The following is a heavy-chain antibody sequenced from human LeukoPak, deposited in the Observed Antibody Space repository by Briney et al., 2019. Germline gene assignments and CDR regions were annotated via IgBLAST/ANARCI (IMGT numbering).Heavy chain of an antibody. D-gene: IGHD1-1*01. CDR1: GFMFSTYW. Sequence: GGSLRLSCAGSGFMFSTYWISWVRQSPGKGLEWVANIKEDGSERYYVDSVKGRFTISRDNAKNSLYLQMNSLRTEDTAVYYCARSDLPGTVDYWGQGTLVTVSS. CDR3: ARSDLPGTVDY. CDR2: IKEDGSER. V-gene: IGHV3-7*01. J-gene: IGHJ4*02.